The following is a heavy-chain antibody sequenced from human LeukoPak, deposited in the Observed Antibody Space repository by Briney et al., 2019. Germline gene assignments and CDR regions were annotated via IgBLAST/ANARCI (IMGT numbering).Heavy chain of an antibody. D-gene: IGHD2-2*01. CDR3: AREVVCSSTSCLAFDY. J-gene: IGHJ4*02. CDR1: GYSISSGYY. Sequence: SETLSLTCTVSGYSISSGYYWGWIRQPPGKGLEWIGSIYHSGSTYYNPSLKSRVTISVDTSKNQFSLKLSSVTAADTAVYYCAREVVCSSTSCLAFDYWGQGTLVTVSS. V-gene: IGHV4-38-2*02. CDR2: IYHSGST.